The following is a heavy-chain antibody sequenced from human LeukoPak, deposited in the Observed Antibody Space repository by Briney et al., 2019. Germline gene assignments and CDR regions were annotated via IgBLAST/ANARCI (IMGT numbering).Heavy chain of an antibody. CDR2: IYHSGST. J-gene: IGHJ6*02. CDR3: ARDGVVVPAAMYNYYYGMDV. Sequence: SETLSLTCAVSGGSISGSNWWSWVRQPPGKGLEWIGEIYHSGSTNYNPSLKSRVTISVDKSKNQFSLKLSSVTAADTAVYYCARDGVVVPAAMYNYYYGMDVWGQGTTVTVSS. V-gene: IGHV4-4*02. D-gene: IGHD2-2*01. CDR1: GGSISGSNW.